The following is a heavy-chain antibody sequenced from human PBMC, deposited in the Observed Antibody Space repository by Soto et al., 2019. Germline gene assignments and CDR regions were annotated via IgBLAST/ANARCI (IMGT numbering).Heavy chain of an antibody. J-gene: IGHJ6*03. CDR3: AKESSGDWGYMDV. CDR2: ITNSVDRT. Sequence: GGSLRLSGAACGFTFGGYAMTWGRQAPGKWLEWVSSITNSVDRTEYSFFVEGRFTISRDNSNNMLHLRMNTLRAGDKALHYGAKESSGDWGYMDVWGRGTTVTVSS. V-gene: IGHV3-23*01. CDR1: GFTFGGYA. D-gene: IGHD2-21*02.